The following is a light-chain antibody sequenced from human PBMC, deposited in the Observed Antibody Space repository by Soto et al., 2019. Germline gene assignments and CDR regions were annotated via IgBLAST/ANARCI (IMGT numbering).Light chain of an antibody. J-gene: IGKJ5*01. CDR1: KSFSRSY. CDR3: QQYGSSIT. Sequence: EIVLTQSPDTLPSSPEARDPLSSRASKSFSRSYLAWYQQKPGQAPRLLIYGASSRATGIPDRFSGSGSGTDFTLTISRMEPEDFAEYYCQQYGSSITFGQGTRLEI. V-gene: IGKV3-20*01. CDR2: GAS.